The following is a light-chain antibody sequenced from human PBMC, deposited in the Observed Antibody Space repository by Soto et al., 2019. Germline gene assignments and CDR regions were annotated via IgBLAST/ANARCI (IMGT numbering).Light chain of an antibody. CDR2: AAS. J-gene: IGKJ5*01. V-gene: IGKV1-39*01. CDR1: QSISSY. Sequence: DIQMTQSPSFLSASVGDRVTITCRASQSISSYLNWYQQKPGKAPKLLIYAASSLQSGVPSRFSGSGSGTDFTLTISSLQHDDFATYYCQQSYSTPITFGQGTRLEIK. CDR3: QQSYSTPIT.